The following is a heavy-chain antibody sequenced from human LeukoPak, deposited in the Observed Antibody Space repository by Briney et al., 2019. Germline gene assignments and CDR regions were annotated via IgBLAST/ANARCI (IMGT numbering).Heavy chain of an antibody. V-gene: IGHV1-2*02. J-gene: IGHJ4*02. CDR2: INPNSGGT. CDR3: ARVVWASAMTNLALGY. D-gene: IGHD3-16*01. CDR1: GYTFSGYY. Sequence: GASVKVSCKTSGYTFSGYYMHWVRQAPGQGLEWMGWINPNSGGTNYAQKFQGRVTMTRDTSISTVYMELSSLKSDDTAVYYCARVVWASAMTNLALGYWGQGTLVTVSS.